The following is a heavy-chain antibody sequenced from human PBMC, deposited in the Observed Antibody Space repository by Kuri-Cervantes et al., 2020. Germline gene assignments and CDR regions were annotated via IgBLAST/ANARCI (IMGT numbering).Heavy chain of an antibody. Sequence: ESLKISCTVSGGSIRSSSYYCSWIRQPPGKGLEWIGEINHSGNTNYNPSLKSRVTMSVDTSKKQFSLKLSSVIAADTAVYYCARGPHYYGSGNFYFYYYMDVWGKGTTVTVSS. CDR1: GGSIRSSSYY. V-gene: IGHV4-39*07. J-gene: IGHJ6*03. CDR2: INHSGNT. CDR3: ARGPHYYGSGNFYFYYYMDV. D-gene: IGHD3-10*01.